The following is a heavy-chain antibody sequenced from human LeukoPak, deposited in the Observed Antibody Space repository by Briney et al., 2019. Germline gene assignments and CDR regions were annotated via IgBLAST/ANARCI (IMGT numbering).Heavy chain of an antibody. CDR1: GGSISSYY. Sequence: PSETLSLTCTVSGGSISSYYWSWIRQPPGKGLEWIGYIYYRGSPNYNPSLKSRVTISVDTSKNQFSLKLTSVTAADTAVYYCARAGYCSGGSCYWAPTRSRYYYMDVWGKGTTVTISS. CDR2: IYYRGSP. V-gene: IGHV4-59*12. CDR3: ARAGYCSGGSCYWAPTRSRYYYMDV. J-gene: IGHJ6*03. D-gene: IGHD2-15*01.